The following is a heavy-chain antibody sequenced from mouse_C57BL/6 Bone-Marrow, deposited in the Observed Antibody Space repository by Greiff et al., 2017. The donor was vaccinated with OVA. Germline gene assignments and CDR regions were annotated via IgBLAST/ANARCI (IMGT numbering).Heavy chain of an antibody. Sequence: DVHLVESGGGLVQPGGSLKLSCAASGFTFSDYYMYWVRQTPEKRLEWVAYISNGGGSTYYPDTVKGRFTISRDNAKNTLYLQMSRLKSEDTAMYYCARHGYGSTPYAMDYWGQGTSVTVSS. CDR3: ARHGYGSTPYAMDY. CDR1: GFTFSDYY. J-gene: IGHJ4*01. D-gene: IGHD1-1*01. CDR2: ISNGGGST. V-gene: IGHV5-12*01.